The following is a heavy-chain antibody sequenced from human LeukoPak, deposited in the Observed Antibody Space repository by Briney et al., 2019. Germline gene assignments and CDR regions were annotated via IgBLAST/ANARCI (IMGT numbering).Heavy chain of an antibody. Sequence: GGSLRLSCGASGFTFSSHGMNWVRQAPGKGLEWVSGISPSGGITYYTDSVKGRFTISRDNSKNTVSLQMNSLRAEDTAVYYCARVGAATYAFDIWDQGTMVTVSS. CDR2: ISPSGGIT. D-gene: IGHD3-16*01. V-gene: IGHV3-23*01. CDR1: GFTFSSHG. CDR3: ARVGAATYAFDI. J-gene: IGHJ3*02.